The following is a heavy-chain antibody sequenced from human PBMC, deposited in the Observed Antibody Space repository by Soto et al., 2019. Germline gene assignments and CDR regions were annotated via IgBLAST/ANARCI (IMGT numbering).Heavy chain of an antibody. J-gene: IGHJ4*01. Sequence: QVQLVQSGAEVKKPGASVKVSCKTSGYTFSDYRMHWVRQAPGQGLEWMGWVSPISGDTNYAQEFQGRVTMTSDPSIKTVYMELNSLTSDDTSMFYCARENWHFDYWGQGTLITLSS. CDR2: VSPISGDT. CDR1: GYTFSDYR. V-gene: IGHV1-2*02. CDR3: ARENWHFDY.